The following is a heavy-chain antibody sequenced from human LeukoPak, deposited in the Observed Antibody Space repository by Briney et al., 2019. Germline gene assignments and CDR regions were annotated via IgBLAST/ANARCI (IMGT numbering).Heavy chain of an antibody. CDR3: ATDVRDEYSSGWYPIGY. J-gene: IGHJ4*02. CDR2: ISSGSRYI. Sequence: GGSLRLSCAASGFTLSSFSMNWVRQAPGKGLEWVSSISSGSRYIYYADSVKGRFTISRDNAKNSLYLQMNSLRAEDTAVYYCATDVRDEYSSGWYPIGYWGQGTLVTVSS. CDR1: GFTLSSFS. D-gene: IGHD6-19*01. V-gene: IGHV3-21*01.